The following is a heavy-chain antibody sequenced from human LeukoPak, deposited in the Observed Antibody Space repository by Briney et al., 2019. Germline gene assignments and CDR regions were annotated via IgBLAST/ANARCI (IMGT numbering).Heavy chain of an antibody. Sequence: SETLSLTCTVSGGSISSCSYYWGWIRQPPGKGLEWIGSIYYSGSTYYNPSLKSRVTISVDTSKDQFSLKLSSVTAADTAVYYCAREGSPNYFDYWGQGTLVTVSS. CDR1: GGSISSCSYY. J-gene: IGHJ4*02. V-gene: IGHV4-39*07. CDR2: IYYSGST. CDR3: AREGSPNYFDY.